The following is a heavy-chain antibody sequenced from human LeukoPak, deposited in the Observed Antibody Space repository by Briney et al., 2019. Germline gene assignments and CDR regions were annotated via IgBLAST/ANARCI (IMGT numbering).Heavy chain of an antibody. CDR3: ASYGSGSYYYGMDV. CDR2: TYHSGST. V-gene: IGHV4-4*02. CDR1: GGSISSSNW. D-gene: IGHD3-10*01. Sequence: ASETLSLTCAVSGGSISSSNWWSWVRQPPGKGLEWIGETYHSGSTNYNPSLKSRVTISVDKSKNQFSLKLSSVTAADTAVYYCASYGSGSYYYGMDVWGKRTTVTVSS. J-gene: IGHJ6*04.